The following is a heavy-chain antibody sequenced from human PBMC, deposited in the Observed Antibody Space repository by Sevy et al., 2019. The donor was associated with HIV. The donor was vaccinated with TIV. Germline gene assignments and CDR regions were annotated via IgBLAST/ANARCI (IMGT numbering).Heavy chain of an antibody. V-gene: IGHV3-23*01. Sequence: GGSLRLSCAASGFTFSSYAMSWVRQAPGKGLEWVSAISGSGGSTYYADSVKGRFTIARDNSKNTLYLQMNSLRAEDTDVYYCAKTFDDYVWGSYRYLNWYYFDYWGQGTLVTVSS. CDR2: ISGSGGST. D-gene: IGHD3-16*02. CDR3: AKTFDDYVWGSYRYLNWYYFDY. CDR1: GFTFSSYA. J-gene: IGHJ4*02.